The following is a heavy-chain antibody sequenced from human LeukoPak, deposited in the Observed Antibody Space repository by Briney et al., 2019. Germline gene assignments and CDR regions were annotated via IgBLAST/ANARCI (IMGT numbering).Heavy chain of an antibody. D-gene: IGHD6-13*01. Sequence: SETLSLTCTVSGYSISSGYYWGWIRQPPGKGLEWIGSIYHSGSTYYNPSLKSRVTMSVDTSKNRFSLKLSSVTAADTAVYYCASSAEYSSSREAYYYYYYMDVWGKGTTVTVSS. CDR3: ASSAEYSSSREAYYYYYYMDV. J-gene: IGHJ6*03. V-gene: IGHV4-38-2*02. CDR2: IYHSGST. CDR1: GYSISSGYY.